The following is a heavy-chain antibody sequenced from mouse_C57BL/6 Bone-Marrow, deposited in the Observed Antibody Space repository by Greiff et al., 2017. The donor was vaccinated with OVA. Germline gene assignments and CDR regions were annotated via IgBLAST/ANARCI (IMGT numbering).Heavy chain of an antibody. Sequence: EVKLMESGGGLVQPGGSLKLSCAASGFTFSDYYMYWVRQTPEKRLEWVAYISNGGGSTYYPDTVKGRFTISRDNAKNTLYLQMSRLKSEDTAMYYCARRRGLRGAMDYWGQGTSVTVSS. CDR2: ISNGGGST. J-gene: IGHJ4*01. D-gene: IGHD2-2*01. V-gene: IGHV5-12*01. CDR3: ARRRGLRGAMDY. CDR1: GFTFSDYY.